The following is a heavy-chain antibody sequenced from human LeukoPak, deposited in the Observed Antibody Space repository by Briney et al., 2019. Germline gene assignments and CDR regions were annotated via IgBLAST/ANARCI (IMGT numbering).Heavy chain of an antibody. D-gene: IGHD6-13*01. Sequence: GGSLRFSCEASGFTFCSYWMSWVRQAPGKGLEWVANIKQDGSEKYYVDSGKGRFTISRDNAKNSLYLQMNSLRVEDTAMYYCARAIAAAGSAWGQGTLVTVSS. CDR2: IKQDGSEK. CDR3: ARAIAAAGSA. CDR1: GFTFCSYW. V-gene: IGHV3-7*04. J-gene: IGHJ5*02.